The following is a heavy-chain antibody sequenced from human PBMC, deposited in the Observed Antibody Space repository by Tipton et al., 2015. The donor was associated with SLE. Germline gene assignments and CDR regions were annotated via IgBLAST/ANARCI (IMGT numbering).Heavy chain of an antibody. V-gene: IGHV1-69*05. Sequence: QLVQSGPEVKKPGSSVKVSCKASGGTFSSYAISWVRQAPGQGLEWMGGIIPILGIVNYAQKFQGRVTITTAESTSTAYMELSSLRSEATAVYYCAGAQSGLRYFQHWGQGTLVTVSS. D-gene: IGHD4/OR15-4a*01. CDR1: GGTFSSYA. CDR3: AGAQSGLRYFQH. J-gene: IGHJ1*01. CDR2: IIPILGIV.